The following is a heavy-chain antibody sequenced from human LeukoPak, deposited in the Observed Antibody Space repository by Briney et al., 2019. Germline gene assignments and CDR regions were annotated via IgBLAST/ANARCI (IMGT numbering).Heavy chain of an antibody. D-gene: IGHD3-9*01. J-gene: IGHJ4*02. CDR2: ISGGGTNT. V-gene: IGHV3-23*01. Sequence: GGSPRLSCAASGFTFSSYAMTWVRQAPGKGLEWVSGISGGGTNTHYADSVKGRFTISRDNSKNTLYLQMNSLRREDTAVYYCATDRDMTDFDYWGQGTLVTVSS. CDR1: GFTFSSYA. CDR3: ATDRDMTDFDY.